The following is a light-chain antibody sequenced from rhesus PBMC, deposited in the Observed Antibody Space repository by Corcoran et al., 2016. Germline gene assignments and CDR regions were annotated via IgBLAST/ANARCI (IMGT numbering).Light chain of an antibody. J-gene: IGLJ1*01. CDR2: YNS. Sequence: SFDLTQAPSVSVSPGQTARITCEGDKIGSHYIFWVKQEPPRAPTLVMFYNSERPSGIPERFSGSKSGNTATLTITGVEPGDKADYYCQAWDSHSGHCIFGRGTRLTVL. V-gene: IGLV3-36*02. CDR1: KIGSHY. CDR3: QAWDSHSGHCI.